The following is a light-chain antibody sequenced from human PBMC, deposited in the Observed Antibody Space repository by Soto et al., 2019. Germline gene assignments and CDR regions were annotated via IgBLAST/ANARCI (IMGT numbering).Light chain of an antibody. J-gene: IGKJ2*01. CDR2: DAS. V-gene: IGKV1-5*01. CDR1: QSISTW. CDR3: QQYNSDRYT. Sequence: DIQMTQSPSTLSASVGDRVTITCRASQSISTWLAWYQQKPGKAPKLLIYDASSLESGVPSRFSGGGSGTEFTLTISSLQPADFATYYCQQYNSDRYTFGQGTKLEI.